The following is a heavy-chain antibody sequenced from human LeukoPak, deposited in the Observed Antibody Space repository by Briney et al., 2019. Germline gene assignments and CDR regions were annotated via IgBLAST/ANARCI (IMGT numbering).Heavy chain of an antibody. CDR2: INYRGET. V-gene: IGHV4-59*12. CDR1: GASTSSSF. CDR3: ARDRVVTEVYYYYGMDV. Sequence: SETLSLTCTVSGASTSSSFWSWIRQSPGKGLEWIGYINYRGETSQNPSLESRVSMSVDTSKNQISLQLTSVTAADTAVYYCARDRVVTEVYYYYGMDVWGQGTMVTVSS. J-gene: IGHJ6*02. D-gene: IGHD2-21*02.